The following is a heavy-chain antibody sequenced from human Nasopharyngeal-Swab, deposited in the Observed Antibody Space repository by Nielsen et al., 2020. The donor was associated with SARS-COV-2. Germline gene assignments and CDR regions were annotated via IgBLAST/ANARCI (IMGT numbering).Heavy chain of an antibody. V-gene: IGHV3-30*18. D-gene: IGHD3-10*01. J-gene: IGHJ4*02. CDR1: GFPFSSYG. CDR2: ISGDGGNK. CDR3: AKARAGVRGFDY. Sequence: GESLKISCAASGFPFSSYGMHWVRQAPGKGLEWVAVISGDGGNKYYGDSVKGRFTISRDNSKNTLYLQVNSLRPEDKAVYYRAKARAGVRGFDYWGQGVPVTVSA.